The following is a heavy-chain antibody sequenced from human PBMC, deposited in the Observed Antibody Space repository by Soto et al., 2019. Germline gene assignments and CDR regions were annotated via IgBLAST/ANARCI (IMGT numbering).Heavy chain of an antibody. CDR1: GYTFTSYA. V-gene: IGHV1-3*01. Sequence: QVQLVQSGAEVKKPGASVKVSCKASGYTFTSYAMHWVRQAPGQRLEWMGWINAGNGNTKYSQKFQGRVTITRDTSAGTAYMELSSLRSEDTAVYYCAGGGSGSYYIFDYWGQGTLVTVSS. J-gene: IGHJ4*02. D-gene: IGHD1-26*01. CDR2: INAGNGNT. CDR3: AGGGSGSYYIFDY.